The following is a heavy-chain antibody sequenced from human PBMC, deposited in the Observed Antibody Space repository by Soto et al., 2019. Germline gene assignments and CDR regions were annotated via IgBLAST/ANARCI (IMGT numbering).Heavy chain of an antibody. CDR3: ARDLCGYCGNHCYPLAV. V-gene: IGHV4-59*01. Sequence: SETLSVTCTVSGGSISNYYWTWIRQPPGKGLEWIGYIYYSGTTNYNPSLKSRVTISVDTSKNQFSLKLSSVTAADTAVYYCARDLCGYCGNHCYPLAVWAQGTTVIVSS. CDR2: IYYSGTT. J-gene: IGHJ6*01. CDR1: GGSISNYY. D-gene: IGHD2-21*02.